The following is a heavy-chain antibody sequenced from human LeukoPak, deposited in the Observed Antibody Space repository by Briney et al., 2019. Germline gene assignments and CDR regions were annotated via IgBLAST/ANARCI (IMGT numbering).Heavy chain of an antibody. J-gene: IGHJ4*02. V-gene: IGHV4-34*01. CDR2: INHSGST. CDR1: GGSFSGYY. CDR3: ARTLYSSSWYFDY. D-gene: IGHD6-13*01. Sequence: SETLSLTCAVYGGSFSGYYWSWIRQPPGKGLEWIGEINHSGSTNYNPSLKSRVTISVDTSKNKLSLKLSSVTAADTAVYYCARTLYSSSWYFDYWGQGTLVTVSS.